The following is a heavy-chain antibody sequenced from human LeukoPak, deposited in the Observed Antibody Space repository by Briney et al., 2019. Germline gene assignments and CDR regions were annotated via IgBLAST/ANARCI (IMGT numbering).Heavy chain of an antibody. V-gene: IGHV3-74*01. CDR3: ARASSGSYIY. CDR2: TNSDGSST. Sequence: GGSLRLSCAASGFTFSSYWMHWVRQAPGKGLVWVSRTNSDGSSTSYADSVKGRFTISRDNAKNTLYLQMNSLRAEDTAVYYCARASSGSYIYWGQGTLVTVSS. D-gene: IGHD1-26*01. CDR1: GFTFSSYW. J-gene: IGHJ4*02.